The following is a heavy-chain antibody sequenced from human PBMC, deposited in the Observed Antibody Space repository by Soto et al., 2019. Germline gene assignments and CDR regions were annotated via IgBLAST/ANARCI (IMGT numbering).Heavy chain of an antibody. V-gene: IGHV1-69*02. CDR1: GGTFSSYT. D-gene: IGHD4-4*01. CDR3: ASTSTVTAYYMDV. J-gene: IGHJ6*03. Sequence: QVQLVQSGAEVKKPGSSVKVSCKASGGTFSSYTISWVRQAPGQGLEWMGRIIPILGIANYAQKFQGRVTINADKATSTAYMELSSLRSEDTAVYYCASTSTVTAYYMDVWGKGTTVTVSS. CDR2: IIPILGIA.